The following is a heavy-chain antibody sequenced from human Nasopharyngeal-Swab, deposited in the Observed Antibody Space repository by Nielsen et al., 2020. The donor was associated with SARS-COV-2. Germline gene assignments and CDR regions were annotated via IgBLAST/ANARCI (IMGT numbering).Heavy chain of an antibody. D-gene: IGHD4-17*01. CDR3: ARAPLRGVDY. CDR1: GGSFSGYY. J-gene: IGHJ4*02. CDR2: INHSGST. Sequence: ESLKISCAVYGGSFSGYYWSWIRQPPGKGLEWIGEINHSGSTNYNPSLKSRVTISVDTPKNQFSLKLSSVTAADTAVYYCARAPLRGVDYWGQGTLVTVSS. V-gene: IGHV4-34*01.